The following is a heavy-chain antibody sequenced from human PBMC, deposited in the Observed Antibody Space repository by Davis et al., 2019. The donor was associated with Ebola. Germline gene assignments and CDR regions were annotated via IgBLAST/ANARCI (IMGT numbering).Heavy chain of an antibody. CDR1: GFSVTSTY. CDR3: VRHHSTVWYHYDYFDY. Sequence: GGSLRLSCAASGFSVTSTYVSWVRHAPGTGLHWVSVTYTACTTSCTDYADSVKGSFIVSRDSSKTIVFLEMNSLSAEDTAVYYCVRHHSTVWYHYDYFDYWGQGVRVTVSS. V-gene: IGHV3-66*04. D-gene: IGHD6-19*01. J-gene: IGHJ4*02. CDR2: TYTACTTSCT.